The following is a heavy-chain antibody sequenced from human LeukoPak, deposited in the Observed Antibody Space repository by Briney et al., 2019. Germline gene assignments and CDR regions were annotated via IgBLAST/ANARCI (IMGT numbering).Heavy chain of an antibody. J-gene: IGHJ5*02. Sequence: PGGSLRLSCAASGFTFSSYSMNWVRQAPGKGLEWVSYISSSSSTIYYADSVKGRFTISRDNAKNSLYLQMNSLRDEDTAVYYCARDGSVVPAATNWFDPWGQGTLVTVSS. V-gene: IGHV3-48*02. D-gene: IGHD2-2*01. CDR3: ARDGSVVPAATNWFDP. CDR2: ISSSSSTI. CDR1: GFTFSSYS.